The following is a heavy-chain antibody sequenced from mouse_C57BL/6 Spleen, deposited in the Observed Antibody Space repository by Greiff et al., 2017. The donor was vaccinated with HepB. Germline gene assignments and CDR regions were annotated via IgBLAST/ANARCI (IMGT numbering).Heavy chain of an antibody. CDR1: GYTFTSYW. CDR3: ARGDGYPYYAMDY. CDR2: IHPNSGST. J-gene: IGHJ4*01. D-gene: IGHD2-3*01. Sequence: QVQLQQPGAELVKPGASVKLSCKASGYTFTSYWMHWVKQSPGQGLEWIGMIHPNSGSTNYNEKFKSKATLTVDKSSSTAYMQLSSLTSEDSAVYYWARGDGYPYYAMDYWGQGTSVTVSS. V-gene: IGHV1-64*01.